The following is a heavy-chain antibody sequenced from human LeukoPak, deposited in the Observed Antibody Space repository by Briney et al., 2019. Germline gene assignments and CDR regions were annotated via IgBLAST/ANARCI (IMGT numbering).Heavy chain of an antibody. V-gene: IGHV1-69*06. CDR1: GCSFNSYA. CDR3: ARSQPLAYFDL. CDR2: IIPIFGTA. J-gene: IGHJ2*01. Sequence: SVKVSCKASGCSFNSYAISWVRQAPGQGLEWMGGIIPIFGTANYAQKFQGRVTITADKSTNTAYMELRSLRSGDTAVYYCARSQPLAYFDLWGRGTLVTVSS.